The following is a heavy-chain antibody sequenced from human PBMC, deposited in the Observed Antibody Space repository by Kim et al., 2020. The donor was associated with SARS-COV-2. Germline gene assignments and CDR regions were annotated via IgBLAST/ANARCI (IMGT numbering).Heavy chain of an antibody. CDR2: INPNSGGT. V-gene: IGHV1-2*06. CDR3: ARATLLWVYDILTANLLRDAFDI. CDR1: GYTFTGYY. J-gene: IGHJ3*02. Sequence: ASVKVSCKASGYTFTGYYMHWVRQAPGQGLEWMGRINPNSGGTNYAQKFQGRVTMTRDTSISTAYMELSRLRSDDTAVYYCARATLLWVYDILTANLLRDAFDIWGQGTMVTVSS. D-gene: IGHD3-9*01.